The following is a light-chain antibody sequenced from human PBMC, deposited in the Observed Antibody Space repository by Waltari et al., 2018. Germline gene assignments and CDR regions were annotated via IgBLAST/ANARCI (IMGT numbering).Light chain of an antibody. J-gene: IGKJ1*01. CDR2: GAS. CDR1: QNISPY. CDR3: QQSHTPPWT. Sequence: DIQMTQSPSSLSASVGDRVTITCRASQNISPYLNWYQQKPGKVPEVLIYGASSLQGGVPSRFSGGGSGTDFTLTIDSLQPEDLATYNCQQSHTPPWTFGQGTKVEIK. V-gene: IGKV1-39*01.